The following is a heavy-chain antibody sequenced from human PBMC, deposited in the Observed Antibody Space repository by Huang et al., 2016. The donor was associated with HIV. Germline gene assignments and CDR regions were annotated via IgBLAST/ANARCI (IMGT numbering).Heavy chain of an antibody. D-gene: IGHD6-19*01. CDR2: KSYDGSNK. Sequence: QVQLVESGGGVVQPGRSLRLSCAASGFTFSNYAMHWVRQGPGKGRGWVAVKSYDGSNKYYTDSVKGRFTISRDNSKNALYLQMNSLRAEDTAVYYCARRAVAGIYYYYYMDVWGKGTTVTVSS. CDR1: GFTFSNYA. J-gene: IGHJ6*03. CDR3: ARRAVAGIYYYYYMDV. V-gene: IGHV3-30-3*01.